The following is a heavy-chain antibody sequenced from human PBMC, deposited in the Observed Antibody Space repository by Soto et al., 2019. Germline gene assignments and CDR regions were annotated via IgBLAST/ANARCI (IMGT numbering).Heavy chain of an antibody. CDR1: GFTFSNYA. V-gene: IGHV3-23*01. J-gene: IGHJ4*02. CDR2: IMRSGDVT. Sequence: EVQLLESGGGLLQPGESLRLSCAASGFTFSNYAMDWVRQAPGKGLEGVAVIMRSGDVTYYANSVKGGFTIARDNSRSTLSLRMNSLRADETAVYFCAKSKGDGTGTFDYWGQGNLVTVSS. CDR3: AKSKGDGTGTFDY. D-gene: IGHD1-1*01.